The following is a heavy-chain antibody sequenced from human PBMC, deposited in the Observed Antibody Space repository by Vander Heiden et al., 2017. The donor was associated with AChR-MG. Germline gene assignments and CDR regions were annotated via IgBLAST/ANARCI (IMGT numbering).Heavy chain of an antibody. D-gene: IGHD2-2*01. CDR1: GFTFSSYA. CDR2: IRGSGGST. V-gene: IGHV3-23*01. CDR3: AKAVSEGTSCPHGREV. J-gene: IGHJ6*02. Sequence: EVQLLESGGGLVQPGGSLRLSCAASGFTFSSYAMSWGRQATGKGLEWVSAIRGSGGSTYYADSGKGRFTISRDNSKNTLYLQMNSLRAEDTAVYYCAKAVSEGTSCPHGREVWGQGTKGTVS.